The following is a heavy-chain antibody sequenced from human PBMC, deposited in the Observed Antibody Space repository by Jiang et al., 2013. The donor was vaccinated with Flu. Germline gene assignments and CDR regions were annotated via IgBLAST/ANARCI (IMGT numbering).Heavy chain of an antibody. CDR2: ISYDGSNK. D-gene: IGHD3-22*01. J-gene: IGHJ4*02. V-gene: IGHV3-30*18. CDR1: GFTFSSYG. Sequence: QLVESGGGVVQPGRSLRLSCAASGFTFSSYGMHWVRQAPGKGLEWVAVISYDGSNKYYADSVKGRFTISRDNSKNTLYLQMNSLRAEDTAVYYCAKDMGSGLVVVITGPFYFDYWGQGTPVTVSS. CDR3: AKDMGSGLVVVITGPFYFDY.